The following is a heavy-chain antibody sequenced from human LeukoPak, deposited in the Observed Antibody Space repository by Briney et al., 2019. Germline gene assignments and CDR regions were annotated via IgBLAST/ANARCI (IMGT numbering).Heavy chain of an antibody. CDR3: AKGHYYDSTGAYSYNEY. J-gene: IGHJ4*02. V-gene: IGHV3-30*02. CDR2: IRYDGSNK. Sequence: GGSLRLSCAASGFTFSSYGMHWVRQAPGKGLEWVAFIRYDGSNKYYADSVKGRFTISRDNSKNTVSLQMNSLRVEDTAVYYCAKGHYYDSTGAYSYNEYWGQGILVTVSS. D-gene: IGHD3-22*01. CDR1: GFTFSSYG.